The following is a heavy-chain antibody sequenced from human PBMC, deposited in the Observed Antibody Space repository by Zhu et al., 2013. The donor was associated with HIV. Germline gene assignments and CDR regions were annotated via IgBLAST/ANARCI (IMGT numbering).Heavy chain of an antibody. Sequence: HVQLVQSGAEVKRPGASLKVSCKTSGYSFTSYDINWVRQAPGQGLEWMGWMNPHSGHSGYAQKFQGRGTMTMNTSISTVYMELSSLRSEDTAVYYCARGRSSSSLHNYGMDVVGPRDRDHRHL. V-gene: IGHV1-8*01. D-gene: IGHD6-13*01. J-gene: IGHJ6*02. CDR3: ARGRSSSSLHNYGMDV. CDR2: MNPHSGHS. CDR1: GYSFTSYD.